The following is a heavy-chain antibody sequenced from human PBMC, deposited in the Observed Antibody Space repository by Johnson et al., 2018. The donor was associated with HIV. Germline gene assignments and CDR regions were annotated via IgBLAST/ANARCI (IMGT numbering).Heavy chain of an antibody. CDR1: GFTFSTYA. D-gene: IGHD1-26*01. V-gene: IGHV3-30*04. CDR2: ISYDGSNK. Sequence: VQLVESGGGVVQPGRSLRLSCVASGFTFSTYAMHWVRQAPGKGLEWVTIISYDGSNKYYADSVKGRFTISRDNSKNTLYLQMNSLRAEDTAVYYCARSGVVGATSAVDAFDIWGQGTMVTVSS. CDR3: ARSGVVGATSAVDAFDI. J-gene: IGHJ3*02.